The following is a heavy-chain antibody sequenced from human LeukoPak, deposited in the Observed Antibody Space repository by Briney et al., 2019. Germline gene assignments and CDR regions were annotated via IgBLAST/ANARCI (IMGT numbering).Heavy chain of an antibody. Sequence: ASVKVSCKVSGYTLTELSMHWVRQAPGKGLEWMGGFDPEDGETIYAQKFQGRVTITRDTSASTAYMELSSLRSEDTAVYYCARGPYELEPMGYYYYYGMDVWGQGTTVTVSS. CDR3: ARGPYELEPMGYYYYYGMDV. J-gene: IGHJ6*02. CDR2: FDPEDGET. V-gene: IGHV1-24*01. D-gene: IGHD1-1*01. CDR1: GYTLTELS.